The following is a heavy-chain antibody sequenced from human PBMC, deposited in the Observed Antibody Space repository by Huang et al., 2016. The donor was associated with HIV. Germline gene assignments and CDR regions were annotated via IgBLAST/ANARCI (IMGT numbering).Heavy chain of an antibody. D-gene: IGHD2-15*01. Sequence: QLQLQESGPGLVKPSETLSLTCTVSGGSISSSSYYWGWIRQPPGKGLEGIGSIYYRGSTYSNPSLKSRVTISVDTSKNQFSLKLSSVTAADTAVYYCARRPIAVSANWFDPWGQGTLVTVSS. V-gene: IGHV4-39*01. CDR1: GGSISSSSYY. CDR3: ARRPIAVSANWFDP. CDR2: IYYRGST. J-gene: IGHJ5*02.